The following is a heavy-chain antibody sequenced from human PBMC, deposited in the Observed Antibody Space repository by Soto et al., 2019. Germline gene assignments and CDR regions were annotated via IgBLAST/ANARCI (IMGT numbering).Heavy chain of an antibody. CDR3: ARILRVGPKENWFDP. J-gene: IGHJ5*02. CDR1: GFSLSNARMG. D-gene: IGHD4-17*01. CDR2: IFSNDEK. Sequence: VSGPTLVNPTETLTLTCTVSGFSLSNARMGVSWIRQPPGKALEWLAHIFSNDEKSYSTSLKSRLTISKDTSKSQVVLTMTNMDPVDTATYYCARILRVGPKENWFDPWGQGTLVTVSS. V-gene: IGHV2-26*01.